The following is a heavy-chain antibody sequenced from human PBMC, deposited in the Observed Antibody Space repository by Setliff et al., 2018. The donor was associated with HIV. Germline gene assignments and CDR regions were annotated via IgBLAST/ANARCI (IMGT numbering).Heavy chain of an antibody. Sequence: SETLSLTCDVSGYSISSGYYWGWIRQSPGKGLEWIATIYHTGSTYYNPSLKSRVTISVDTSKNQFSLKLISLTAADTAVYYCASSRISAAGTWPWGQGTLVTVSS. CDR2: IYHTGST. V-gene: IGHV4-38-2*01. CDR3: ASSRISAAGTWP. CDR1: GYSISSGYY. J-gene: IGHJ5*02. D-gene: IGHD6-13*01.